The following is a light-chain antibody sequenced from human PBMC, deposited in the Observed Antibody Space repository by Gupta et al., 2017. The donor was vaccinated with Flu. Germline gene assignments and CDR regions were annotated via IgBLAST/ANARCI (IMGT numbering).Light chain of an antibody. CDR3: QLLNSYPRT. Sequence: DIQLTQSPSFLSASVGDRVTITCRASQGINHYLAWYQQKPGKAPQLLIYAASILQSGVPLRFSGSGSGTEFTHTISSLQPEDFATYYCQLLNSYPRTFGQGTKVEIK. J-gene: IGKJ1*01. V-gene: IGKV1-9*01. CDR1: QGINHY. CDR2: AAS.